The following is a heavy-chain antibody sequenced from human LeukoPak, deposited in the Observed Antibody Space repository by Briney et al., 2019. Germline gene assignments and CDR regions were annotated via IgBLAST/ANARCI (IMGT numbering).Heavy chain of an antibody. CDR2: ISSSSSHI. Sequence: GGSLRLSCAASGFIFSTYSMNWVRQAPGKGLEWVSSISSSSSHIYYADSVKGRLTISRDNAKNSLYLQIYSLRAQDTAVYYCARDTRFGALYDSSRHGMDVWGKGTTVTVSS. CDR3: ARDTRFGALYDSSRHGMDV. CDR1: GFIFSTYS. J-gene: IGHJ6*04. V-gene: IGHV3-21*01. D-gene: IGHD3-10*01.